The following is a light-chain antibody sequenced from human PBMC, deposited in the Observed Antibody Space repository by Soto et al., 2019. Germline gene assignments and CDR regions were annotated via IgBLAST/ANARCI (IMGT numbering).Light chain of an antibody. V-gene: IGKV3-15*01. CDR2: GAS. Sequence: EIVMTQSPATLSVSPGERATLSCRASQSVTSNLAWYQQKPGQAPRLLIYGASTRATGIPARFSGSGSGTEFTLTIRSLQSEDFAVYYWQKYNNWPPTFGQGTRLEIK. CDR1: QSVTSN. J-gene: IGKJ5*01. CDR3: QKYNNWPPT.